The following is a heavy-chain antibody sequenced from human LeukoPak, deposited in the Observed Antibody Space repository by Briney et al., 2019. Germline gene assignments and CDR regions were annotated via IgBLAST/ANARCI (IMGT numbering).Heavy chain of an antibody. CDR1: GGSFSGYY. CDR3: AREGLATMIRGVIPY. CDR2: INHSGST. D-gene: IGHD3-10*01. J-gene: IGHJ4*02. V-gene: IGHV4-34*01. Sequence: SETLSLTCAVYGGSFSGYYWSWIRQPPGKGLEWIGEINHSGSTNYNPSLKSRVTISVDTSKNQFSLKLSSVTAADTAVYFCAREGLATMIRGVIPYWGQGTLVTVSS.